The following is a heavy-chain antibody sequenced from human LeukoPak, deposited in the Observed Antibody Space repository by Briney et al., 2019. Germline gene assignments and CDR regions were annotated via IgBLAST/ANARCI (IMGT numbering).Heavy chain of an antibody. V-gene: IGHV1-2*02. D-gene: IGHD4-23*01. CDR3: ARSPSYGGNSFIFDY. J-gene: IGHJ4*02. Sequence: ASVKVSCKASGYTFTGYYMHWVRQAPGQGLEWMGWMNPNNGGTNYAQKFQGRVTMTRDTSITTAYLDLSRLTSDDTAVYYCARSPSYGGNSFIFDYWGQGTLVTVSS. CDR1: GYTFTGYY. CDR2: MNPNNGGT.